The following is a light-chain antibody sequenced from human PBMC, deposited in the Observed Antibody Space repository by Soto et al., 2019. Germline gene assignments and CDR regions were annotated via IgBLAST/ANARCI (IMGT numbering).Light chain of an antibody. Sequence: DIQMTQSPSTLSASVGDRVTITCRASQSINTWLAWYQQKPGKAPKPLIYDVSTLESGVPSRFSGSGSGTEFTLTIGSLQPDDFATYYCQHYNSYPCTFGQGTKLEIK. J-gene: IGKJ2*02. CDR3: QHYNSYPCT. CDR2: DVS. CDR1: QSINTW. V-gene: IGKV1-5*01.